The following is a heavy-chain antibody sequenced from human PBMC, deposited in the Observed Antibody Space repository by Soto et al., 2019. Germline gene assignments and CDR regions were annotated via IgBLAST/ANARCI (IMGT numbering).Heavy chain of an antibody. V-gene: IGHV4-4*02. Sequence: SETLSLTCAVSGGSISSSNWWSWVRQPPGKGLKWIGEIYHSGSTNYNPSLKSRVTISVDKSKNQFSLKLSSVTAADTAVYYCARNFYYGSGSYYSGLDYYYYGMDVWGQGTTVTVS. D-gene: IGHD3-10*01. CDR3: ARNFYYGSGSYYSGLDYYYYGMDV. CDR1: GGSISSSNW. J-gene: IGHJ6*02. CDR2: IYHSGST.